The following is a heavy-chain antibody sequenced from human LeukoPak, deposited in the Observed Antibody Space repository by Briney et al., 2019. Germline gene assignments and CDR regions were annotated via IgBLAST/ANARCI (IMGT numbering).Heavy chain of an antibody. D-gene: IGHD2-15*01. CDR3: AKGLYCSGGSCYYMDV. Sequence: GGSLRLSCAASGFTFSSYGMHWVRQAPGKGLEWVAFIRYDGSNKYYADSVKGRFTISRDNSKNTLYLQMNSLRAEDTAVYYSAKGLYCSGGSCYYMDVWGKGTTVTVSS. J-gene: IGHJ6*03. V-gene: IGHV3-30*02. CDR2: IRYDGSNK. CDR1: GFTFSSYG.